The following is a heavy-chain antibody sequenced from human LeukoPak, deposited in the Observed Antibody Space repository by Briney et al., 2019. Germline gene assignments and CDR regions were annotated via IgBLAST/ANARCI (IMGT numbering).Heavy chain of an antibody. Sequence: ASVKVSCKASGYTLTSYGINWVRQAPGQGLEWMGWISPYNGNTNYAQNFQGRVTMTTDTSTSTAYMELSSLRSEDTAVYYCATGLWFGKYLDVWGKGTTVTISS. CDR2: ISPYNGNT. J-gene: IGHJ6*04. D-gene: IGHD3-10*01. V-gene: IGHV1-18*01. CDR1: GYTLTSYG. CDR3: ATGLWFGKYLDV.